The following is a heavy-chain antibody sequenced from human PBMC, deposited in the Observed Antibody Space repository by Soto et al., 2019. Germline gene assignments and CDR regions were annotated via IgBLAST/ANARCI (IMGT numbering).Heavy chain of an antibody. J-gene: IGHJ4*02. CDR2: IKQDGSEK. V-gene: IGHV3-7*01. D-gene: IGHD4-17*01. CDR3: ARRPYGDYGDYFDY. Sequence: PGXSLILSCAASGFTSSSFWMSCVRQAPGKGLEWVANIKQDGSEKYYVDSVRGRFSISRDNAKNSLFLQMNSLRAEDTAVYYCARRPYGDYGDYFDYWGQGTLVTVSS. CDR1: GFTSSSFW.